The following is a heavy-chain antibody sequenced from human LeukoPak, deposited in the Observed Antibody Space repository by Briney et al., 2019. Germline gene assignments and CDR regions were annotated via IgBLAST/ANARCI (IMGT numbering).Heavy chain of an antibody. D-gene: IGHD5-24*01. J-gene: IGHJ4*02. CDR3: ARTSGEMATITDRHFDY. CDR1: GGTFSSYA. Sequence: SVKVSCKVSGGTFSSYAINWVRQAPGQGLEWMGAIIPIFVTAHYAQKFQGRVTITADESTSTAYMELSSLRSDDTAVYYCARTSGEMATITDRHFDYWGQGTLVTVSS. CDR2: IIPIFVTA. V-gene: IGHV1-69*13.